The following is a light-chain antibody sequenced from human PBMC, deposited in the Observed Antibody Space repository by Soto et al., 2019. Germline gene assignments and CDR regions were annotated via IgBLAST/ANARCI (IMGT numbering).Light chain of an antibody. CDR3: QQSYGTPIT. J-gene: IGKJ5*01. CDR2: DAS. V-gene: IGKV1-5*01. CDR1: QSISSW. Sequence: DIQMTQSPSTLSASVGDRVTITCRASQSISSWLAWYQQKPGKAPKLLIYDASSLESGVPSRFSGSGSGTDFTLTITSLQPEDFATYYCQQSYGTPITFGQGTRLENK.